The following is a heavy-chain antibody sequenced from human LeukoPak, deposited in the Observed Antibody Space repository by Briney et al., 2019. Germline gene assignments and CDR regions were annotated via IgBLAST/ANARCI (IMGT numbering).Heavy chain of an antibody. J-gene: IGHJ4*02. V-gene: IGHV4-39*01. Sequence: SETLSLTCTVSDGSISSSSYYWGWIRQPPGKGLEWIGSIYYSGSTYYNPSLKSRVTISVDTSKNQFSLKLSSVTAADTAVYYCARLEMATITYWGQGTLVTVSS. D-gene: IGHD5-24*01. CDR2: IYYSGST. CDR1: DGSISSSSYY. CDR3: ARLEMATITY.